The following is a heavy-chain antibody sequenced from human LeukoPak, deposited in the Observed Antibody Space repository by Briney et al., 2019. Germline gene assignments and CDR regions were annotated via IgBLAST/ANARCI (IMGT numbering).Heavy chain of an antibody. CDR3: ARARGYSGYDPDNWFDP. J-gene: IGHJ5*02. Sequence: ASVKVSCKASGYTFTGYYMHWVRQAPGQGLEWMGWINPNSGGTNYAQKFQGRVTMTRDTSISTAYMELGRLRSDDTAVYYCARARGYSGYDPDNWFDPWGQGTLVTVSS. CDR1: GYTFTGYY. D-gene: IGHD5-12*01. CDR2: INPNSGGT. V-gene: IGHV1-2*02.